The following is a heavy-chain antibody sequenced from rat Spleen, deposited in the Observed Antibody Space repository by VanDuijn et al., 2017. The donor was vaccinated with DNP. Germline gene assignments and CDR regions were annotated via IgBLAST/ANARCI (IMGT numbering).Heavy chain of an antibody. D-gene: IGHD1-2*01. V-gene: IGHV2-41*01. Sequence: QVQLKESGPGLVQPSQTLSLTCTVAGFSLTSYNVHWVRQPPGKGLEWIASMSSGGSTYYNSGLKSRLRISRDTSKSQVFLEMNNLQTEDTATYYCGRERERETLGYSSYVAYWGQGVMVTVSS. CDR3: GRERERETLGYSSYVAY. J-gene: IGHJ2*01. CDR2: MSSGGST. CDR1: GFSLTSYN.